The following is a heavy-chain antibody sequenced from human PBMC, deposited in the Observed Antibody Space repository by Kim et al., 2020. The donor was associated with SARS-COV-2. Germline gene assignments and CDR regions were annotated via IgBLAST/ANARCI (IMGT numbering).Heavy chain of an antibody. CDR2: INHSGST. D-gene: IGHD3-22*01. V-gene: IGHV4-34*01. J-gene: IGHJ4*02. CDR1: GGSFSGYY. CDR3: ARERYYYDSSGHVPQFPFDY. Sequence: SETLSLTCAVYGGSFSGYYWSWIRQPPGKGLEWIGEINHSGSTNYNPSLKSRVTISVDTSKNQFSLKLSSVTAADTAVYYCARERYYYDSSGHVPQFPFDYWGQGTLVTVSS.